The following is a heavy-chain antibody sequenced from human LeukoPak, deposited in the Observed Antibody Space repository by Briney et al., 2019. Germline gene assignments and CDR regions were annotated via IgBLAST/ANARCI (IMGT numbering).Heavy chain of an antibody. CDR1: GFTFTSSA. V-gene: IGHV1-58*01. CDR2: IVVGSGNT. CDR3: ARGGAFGHREDY. J-gene: IGHJ4*02. D-gene: IGHD3-3*02. Sequence: TSVKVSYKASGFTFTSSAVQWVRQARGQRLEWIGWIVVGSGNTNYAQKFQERVTITRDMSTSTAYMELRSLRSDDTAVYYCARGGAFGHREDYWGQGTLVTVSS.